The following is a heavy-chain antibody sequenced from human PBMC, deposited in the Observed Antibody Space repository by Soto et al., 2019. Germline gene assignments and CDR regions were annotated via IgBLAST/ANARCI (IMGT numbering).Heavy chain of an antibody. J-gene: IGHJ4*02. Sequence: QVQLVQSGAEVKKPESSVKVSCKAPGGTCSTYAISWVRQAPGQGLEWMGGIIPMFGTANYAQRFQDRVTMTADESTNTVYMELSSLRSADTAVYFCASGIQLWLRRINNGYSGWGQGTLVTVSS. CDR1: GGTCSTYA. CDR2: IIPMFGTA. V-gene: IGHV1-69*12. D-gene: IGHD5-12*01. CDR3: ASGIQLWLRRINNGYSG.